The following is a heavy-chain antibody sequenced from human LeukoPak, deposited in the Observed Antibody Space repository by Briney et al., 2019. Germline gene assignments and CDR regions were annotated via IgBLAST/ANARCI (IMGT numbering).Heavy chain of an antibody. CDR1: GFTFSNYG. D-gene: IGHD1-26*01. CDR2: IWYDGTNK. V-gene: IGHV3-33*06. CDR3: AKDRGSYSTTADS. Sequence: GRSLRLSCAASGFTFSNYGIHWVRQAPGKGLEWVAVIWYDGTNKYYGDSVKGRFTISRDNSKNTLYLQMNSLRAEDTAVYYCAKDRGSYSTTADSWGQGTLVTVSS. J-gene: IGHJ5*01.